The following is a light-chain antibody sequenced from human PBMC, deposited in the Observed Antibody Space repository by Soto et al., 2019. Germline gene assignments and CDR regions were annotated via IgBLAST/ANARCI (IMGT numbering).Light chain of an antibody. V-gene: IGLV2-14*01. CDR3: SSYTSSSTLLYV. CDR2: DVS. Sequence: QSALTQPASVSGSPGQSSTISCTGTSSDVGGYNYVSWYQQHPGKAPKLMLYDVSNRPSGVANRFAGSKSCNTASLTISGLQAEDEAYYYCSSYTSSSTLLYVFGPGTKLTVL. CDR1: SSDVGGYNY. J-gene: IGLJ1*01.